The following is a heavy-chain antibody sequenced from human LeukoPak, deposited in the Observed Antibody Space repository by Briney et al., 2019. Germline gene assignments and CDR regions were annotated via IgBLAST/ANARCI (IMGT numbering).Heavy chain of an antibody. D-gene: IGHD6-13*01. Sequence: PGGSLTLSCAASGFIFTNDWMSWVRQAPGKGLEWVANAKQDGSEKDHVDSVKGRFTISRDNTKNLVYLQMNSLRTEDTAVCYCSRVGPGGAGAFDYWGQGTLVTVSS. CDR2: AKQDGSEK. J-gene: IGHJ4*02. CDR1: GFIFTNDW. CDR3: SRVGPGGAGAFDY. V-gene: IGHV3-7*01.